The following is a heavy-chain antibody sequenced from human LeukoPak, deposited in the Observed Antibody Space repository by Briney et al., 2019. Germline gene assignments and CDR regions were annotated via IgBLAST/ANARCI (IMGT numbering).Heavy chain of an antibody. Sequence: GGSLRLSCAASGFNFNTYFMSWVRQAPGKGLEWISYISDSGTSTFYADSAKGRFTVSRDNAEKSLYLEMNSLRTEDTAVYYCAKDVLRAAQRFADMDVWGQGTTVTVSS. CDR1: GFNFNTYF. V-gene: IGHV3-11*01. J-gene: IGHJ6*02. D-gene: IGHD2-15*01. CDR3: AKDVLRAAQRFADMDV. CDR2: ISDSGTST.